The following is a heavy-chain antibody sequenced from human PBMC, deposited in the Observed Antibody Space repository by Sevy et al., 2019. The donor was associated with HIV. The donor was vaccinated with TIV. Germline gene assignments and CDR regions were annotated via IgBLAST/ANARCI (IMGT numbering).Heavy chain of an antibody. CDR1: GFTFSSYE. Sequence: GGSLRLSCAASGFTFSSYEMNWVRQAPGKGLEWVSYISSSGSTIYYADSVKGRFTISRDNAKNSLFLQMNSLRAEDTAVYYCAGAGMVRGDGWFDPWGQGTLVTVSS. V-gene: IGHV3-48*03. CDR3: AGAGMVRGDGWFDP. J-gene: IGHJ5*02. D-gene: IGHD3-10*01. CDR2: ISSSGSTI.